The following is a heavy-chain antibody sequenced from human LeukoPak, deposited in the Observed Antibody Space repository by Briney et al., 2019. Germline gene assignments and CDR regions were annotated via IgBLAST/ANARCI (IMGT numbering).Heavy chain of an antibody. CDR2: MNPNSGTT. D-gene: IGHD4-17*01. V-gene: IGHV1-8*01. CDR1: GYTFTSHD. CDR3: AKTYGDYSTPFDY. Sequence: ASVKVSCKASGYTFTSHDINWVRQATGQGLEWMGWMNPNSGTTGFAQRFQGRVTMTRNTSISTAYVELSSLRSEDTAVYFCAKTYGDYSTPFDYWGQGTLVTVSS. J-gene: IGHJ4*02.